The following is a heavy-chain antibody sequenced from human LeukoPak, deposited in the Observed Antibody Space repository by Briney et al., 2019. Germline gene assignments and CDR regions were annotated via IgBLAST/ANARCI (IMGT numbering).Heavy chain of an antibody. V-gene: IGHV1-18*01. J-gene: IGHJ6*02. CDR3: ARDPPRIVVVVAATNYYGMDV. CDR2: ISAYNGNT. Sequence: ASVKVSCKASGYTFTNYGISWVRQAPGQGLEWMGWISAYNGNTNYAQKLQGRVTMTTDTSTSTAYMELRSLRSDDTAVYYCARDPPRIVVVVAATNYYGMDVWGQGTTVTVSS. D-gene: IGHD2-15*01. CDR1: GYTFTNYG.